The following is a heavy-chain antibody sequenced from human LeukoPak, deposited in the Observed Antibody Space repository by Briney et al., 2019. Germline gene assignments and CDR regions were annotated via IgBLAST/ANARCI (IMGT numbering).Heavy chain of an antibody. V-gene: IGHV4-31*03. CDR2: IYYSGST. CDR1: GGSISSGGYY. CDR3: ASRSIAVAGTNY. Sequence: SQTLSLTCTVSGGSISSGGYYWSWIRQHPGKGLEWIGYIYYSGSTYYSPSLKSRVTISVDTSKNQFSLKLSSVTAADTAVYYCASRSIAVAGTNYWGQGTLVTVSS. J-gene: IGHJ4*02. D-gene: IGHD6-19*01.